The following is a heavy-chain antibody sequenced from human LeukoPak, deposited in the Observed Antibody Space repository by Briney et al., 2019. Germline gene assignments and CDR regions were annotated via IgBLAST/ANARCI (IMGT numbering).Heavy chain of an antibody. CDR3: ARDQQRTEWEPGAFDI. J-gene: IGHJ3*02. Sequence: GGSLRLSCAASGFTVSSNYMSWVRQAPGKGLEWVSVIYSGGSTYYADSVKGRFTISRDNSKNTLYLQMNSLRAEDTAVYYCARDQQRTEWEPGAFDIWGQGTMVTVSS. V-gene: IGHV3-53*01. D-gene: IGHD1-26*01. CDR1: GFTVSSNY. CDR2: IYSGGST.